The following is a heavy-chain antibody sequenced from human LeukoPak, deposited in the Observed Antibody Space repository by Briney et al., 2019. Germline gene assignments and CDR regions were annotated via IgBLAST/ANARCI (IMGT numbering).Heavy chain of an antibody. D-gene: IGHD2-2*01. Sequence: SETLSLTCTVSGGLISSYYWNWIRQPPTKGLAGIGHVYDSESTNHNPSLQGRVAISLDTSKLQISLGLTFVTAADSAVYFCARSPRLCSSTSCLYMAVWGKGTTVSVSS. CDR1: GGLISSYY. V-gene: IGHV4-59*01. J-gene: IGHJ6*03. CDR2: VYDSEST. CDR3: ARSPRLCSSTSCLYMAV.